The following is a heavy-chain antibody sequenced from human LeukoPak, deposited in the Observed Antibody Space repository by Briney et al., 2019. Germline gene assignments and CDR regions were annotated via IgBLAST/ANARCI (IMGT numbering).Heavy chain of an antibody. D-gene: IGHD2-21*02. V-gene: IGHV3-30*03. J-gene: IGHJ6*02. CDR2: ISYDGSNK. Sequence: PGGSLRLSCAASGFTFSSYGMHWVRQAPGKGLEWVAVISYDGSNKYYADPVKGRFSISRDKSKNTLYLQMNSLRAEDTAVYYCGSSTVHYYNYGMDVWGQGATVTVSS. CDR3: GSSTVHYYNYGMDV. CDR1: GFTFSSYG.